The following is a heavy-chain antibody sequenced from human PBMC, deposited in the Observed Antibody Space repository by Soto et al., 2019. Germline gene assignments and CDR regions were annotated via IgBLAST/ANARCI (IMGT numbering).Heavy chain of an antibody. CDR1: GFAFSNFA. CDR3: AAPRVAVSHARYFEP. V-gene: IGHV3-23*01. CDR2: IGSGSRGT. J-gene: IGHJ5*02. Sequence: EAQLLESGGGLVQPGGSLRLSCAASGFAFSNFAMSWVRQAPGKGLEWVSAIGSGSRGTHYAESVADRFTISRDDSKNILDLQVNSLTAAVTAVYYCAAPRVAVSHARYFEPWGQGTPVTGSP. D-gene: IGHD6-19*01.